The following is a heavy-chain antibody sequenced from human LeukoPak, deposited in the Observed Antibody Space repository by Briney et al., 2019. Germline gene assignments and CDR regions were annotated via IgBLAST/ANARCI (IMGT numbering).Heavy chain of an antibody. J-gene: IGHJ4*02. CDR1: GYTLTELS. V-gene: IGHV1-24*01. Sequence: ASVKVSCKVSGYTLTELSMHWVRQAPGKGLEWMGGFDPEDGETIYAQKFQGRVTMTEDTSTDTAYMELSSLRSEDTAVYYCATDRLRLGELSLRLDYWGREPWSPSPQ. CDR2: FDPEDGET. CDR3: ATDRLRLGELSLRLDY. D-gene: IGHD3-16*02.